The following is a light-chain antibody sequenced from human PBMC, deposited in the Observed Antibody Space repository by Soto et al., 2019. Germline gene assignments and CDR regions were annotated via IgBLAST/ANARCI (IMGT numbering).Light chain of an antibody. CDR2: DVS. CDR3: SSYTSSSTYV. Sequence: SVLTQPAPVSGSPGQSIALSCTGTSSDVGGYDYVSWYQQHPGKAPKLMIYDVSNRPSGVSNRFSGSKSDNTASLTISGLQAEDEADYYCSSYTSSSTYVFGTGTKVTVL. V-gene: IGLV2-14*01. J-gene: IGLJ1*01. CDR1: SSDVGGYDY.